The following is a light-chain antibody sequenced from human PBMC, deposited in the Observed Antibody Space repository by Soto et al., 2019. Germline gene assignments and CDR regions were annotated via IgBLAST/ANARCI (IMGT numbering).Light chain of an antibody. CDR1: SSNIGAGYD. V-gene: IGLV1-40*01. Sequence: QSVLTQPPSVSGAPGQRVTISCTGISSNIGAGYDVHWYQQFPGAAPKLLIYANTDRPSGVPDRFSGSKSGASASLAITDLHPEDEADYYCQSYDSGLTAYVFGAGTKLTVL. CDR2: ANT. J-gene: IGLJ1*01. CDR3: QSYDSGLTAYV.